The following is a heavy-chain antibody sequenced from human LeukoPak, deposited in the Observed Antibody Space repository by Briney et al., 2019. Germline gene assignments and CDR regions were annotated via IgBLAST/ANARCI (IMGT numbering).Heavy chain of an antibody. CDR3: AKDQPWGLFDS. J-gene: IGHJ4*02. D-gene: IGHD7-27*01. CDR1: GFSFSTYA. V-gene: IGHV3-23*01. CDR2: ISGSGGST. Sequence: GGSLRLSCAASGFSFSTYALSGVRQAPGKGREWVSLISGSGGSTYYADSVKGRSTISRDNSKNTLYLQMNSLRAEDTAVYFCAKDQPWGLFDSWGQGTLVTVSS.